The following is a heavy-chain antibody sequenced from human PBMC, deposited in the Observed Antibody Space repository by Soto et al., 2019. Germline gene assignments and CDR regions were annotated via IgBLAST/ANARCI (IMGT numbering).Heavy chain of an antibody. CDR1: GGTFSSYT. J-gene: IGHJ1*01. V-gene: IGHV1-69*04. CDR2: IIPILGIA. CDR3: ARDLVQTPYHYDSSGYYARFQH. D-gene: IGHD3-22*01. Sequence: SVKVSCKASGGTFSSYTISWVRQAPGQGLEWMGRIIPILGIANYAQKFQGRVTITADKSTSTAYMELSSLRSEDTAVYYCARDLVQTPYHYDSSGYYARFQHWG.